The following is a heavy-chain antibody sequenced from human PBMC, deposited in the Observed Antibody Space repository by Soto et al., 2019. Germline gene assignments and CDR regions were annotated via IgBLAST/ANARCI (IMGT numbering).Heavy chain of an antibody. Sequence: SETLSLTCTVSGGSLSTDRYFWGRIRQPPGKGLEWIGSIYYSGSTYYNPSLQSRVTMSVDTSKNQFSLKLSSVTAADTAVYFCARLLQTTYIDYWGQGTLVTVS. J-gene: IGHJ4*02. D-gene: IGHD1-1*01. V-gene: IGHV4-39*01. CDR2: IYYSGST. CDR3: ARLLQTTYIDY. CDR1: GGSLSTDRYF.